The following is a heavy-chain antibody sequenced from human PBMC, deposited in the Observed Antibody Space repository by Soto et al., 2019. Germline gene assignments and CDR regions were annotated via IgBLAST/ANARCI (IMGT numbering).Heavy chain of an antibody. CDR3: ARYYYDSSGYYSRFDY. CDR1: GGSISSSY. J-gene: IGHJ4*02. Sequence: PSETLSLTCTVSGGSISSSYWSWIRQPPGKGLEWIGYIYDSGSTYYDSSLKSRVTMSADTSNNHFSLKLNSVTAADTAVYYCARYYYDSSGYYSRFDYWGQGTLVTVSS. V-gene: IGHV4-59*01. CDR2: IYDSGST. D-gene: IGHD3-22*01.